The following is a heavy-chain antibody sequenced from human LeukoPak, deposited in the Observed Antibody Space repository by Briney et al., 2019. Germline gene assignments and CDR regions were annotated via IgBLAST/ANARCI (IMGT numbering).Heavy chain of an antibody. CDR1: GYTFTSYG. Sequence: GASVKVSCKASGYTFTSYGISWVRQAPGQGLEWMGWISAYNGNTNYAQKLQGRVTMTTDTSTSTAYMELRSLRSDDTAVYYCARNPCSGGSCYRSWFDPWGQGTLVTVSP. V-gene: IGHV1-18*01. CDR3: ARNPCSGGSCYRSWFDP. CDR2: ISAYNGNT. J-gene: IGHJ5*02. D-gene: IGHD2-15*01.